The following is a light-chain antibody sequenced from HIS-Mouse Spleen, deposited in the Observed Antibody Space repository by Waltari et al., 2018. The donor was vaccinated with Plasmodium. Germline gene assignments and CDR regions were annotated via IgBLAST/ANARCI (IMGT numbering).Light chain of an antibody. CDR2: EVS. V-gene: IGLV2-8*01. Sequence: QSALTQPPPASGSPGQSVTISCTGTSSDVSGYNYVSWYQQHPGKAPKLMIYEVSNRPSGVPDRFSGSKSGNTASLTVSGLQAEDEADYYCSSYAGSNNLVFGGGTKLTVL. CDR3: SSYAGSNNLV. CDR1: SSDVSGYNY. J-gene: IGLJ2*01.